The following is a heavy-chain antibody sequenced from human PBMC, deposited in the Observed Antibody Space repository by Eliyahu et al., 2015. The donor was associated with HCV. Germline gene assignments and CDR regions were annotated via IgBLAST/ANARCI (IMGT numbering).Heavy chain of an antibody. CDR2: IFHSGSF. V-gene: IGHV4-4*02. D-gene: IGHD3-10*01. CDR1: GXSVSXXNW. Sequence: QVQLQVSXPGLXKPSGTLSLICAVSGXSVSXXNWWRWVRQSPGKGLEWIGDIFHSGSFNYNPSLENRVTISIDKSKNQVSLKLKSVTAADSAVYYCAKDPGGSRGSYYGLVVWGQGTTVTVSS. J-gene: IGHJ6*02. CDR3: AKDPGGSRGSYYGLVV.